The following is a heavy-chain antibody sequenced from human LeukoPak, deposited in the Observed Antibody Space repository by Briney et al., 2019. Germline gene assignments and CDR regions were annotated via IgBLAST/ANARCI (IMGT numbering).Heavy chain of an antibody. V-gene: IGHV3-23*01. CDR3: AKDNYDSRGYTYYYYGMDV. J-gene: IGHJ6*02. CDR1: GFTFSSYA. D-gene: IGHD3-22*01. Sequence: GGSLRLSCAASGFTFSSYAMSWVRQAPGKGLEWVSAISGSGGSTYYADSVKGRFTISRDNSKNTLYLQMNSLRAEDTAVYYCAKDNYDSRGYTYYYYGMDVWGQGTTVTVSS. CDR2: ISGSGGST.